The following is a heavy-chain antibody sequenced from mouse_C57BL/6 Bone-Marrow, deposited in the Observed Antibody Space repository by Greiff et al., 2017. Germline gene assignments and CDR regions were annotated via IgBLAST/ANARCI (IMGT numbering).Heavy chain of an antibody. CDR3: TREGYGIYAMDY. J-gene: IGHJ4*01. CDR1: GYTFTDYE. Sequence: SGAELVRPGASVTLSCKASGYTFTDYEMHWVKQTPVHGLEWIGAIDPETGGTAYNQKFKGKAILTADKSSSTAYMELRSLTSEDSAVYYCTREGYGIYAMDYWGQGTSVTVSS. D-gene: IGHD2-10*02. CDR2: IDPETGGT. V-gene: IGHV1-15*01.